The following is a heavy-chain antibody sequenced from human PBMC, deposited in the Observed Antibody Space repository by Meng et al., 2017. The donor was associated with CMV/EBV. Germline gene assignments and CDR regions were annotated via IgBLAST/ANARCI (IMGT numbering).Heavy chain of an antibody. D-gene: IGHD3-3*01. CDR2: TYFRSKRYN. CDR1: GGGVFSDCHW. V-gene: IGHV6-1*01. CDR3: ARGSVFCDS. J-gene: IGHJ5*01. Sequence: VRVYPPPALPLTAATSGGGVFSDCHWWYWIQQPRSRGLELRGRTYFRSKRYNHYAVSVNSRIAVTPDTSYTQCFRSLNSATADDTAVDYCARGSVFCDSWGQGTLVTVFS.